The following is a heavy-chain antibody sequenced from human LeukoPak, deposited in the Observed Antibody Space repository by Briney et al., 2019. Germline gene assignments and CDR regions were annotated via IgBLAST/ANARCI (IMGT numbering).Heavy chain of an antibody. D-gene: IGHD2-2*01. CDR3: ARGPAGRCSSTSCYAPGYYYYMDV. V-gene: IGHV4-34*01. CDR2: INHSGST. J-gene: IGHJ6*03. Sequence: SETLSLTCAVYGGSFSGYYWSWIRQPPGKGLEWIGEINHSGSTNYNPSLKSRVTLSVDTSKNQFSLKLSSVTAADTAVYYCARGPAGRCSSTSCYAPGYYYYMDVWGKGTTVTVSS. CDR1: GGSFSGYY.